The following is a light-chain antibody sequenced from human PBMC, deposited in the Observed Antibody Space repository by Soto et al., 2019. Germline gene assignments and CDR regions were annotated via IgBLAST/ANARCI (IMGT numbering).Light chain of an antibody. J-gene: IGKJ1*01. CDR3: LQDYSCPRT. CDR1: QDIRTE. V-gene: IGKV1-6*01. CDR2: ATS. Sequence: AIQMTQSPSSLSASVGDRVTITCRASQDIRTELGWYQQKPGNAPKLLIYATSILQSGVPSRFSGIGSGTDFTLTISSLQPEDFATYYCLQDYSCPRTFGQGTKVEIK.